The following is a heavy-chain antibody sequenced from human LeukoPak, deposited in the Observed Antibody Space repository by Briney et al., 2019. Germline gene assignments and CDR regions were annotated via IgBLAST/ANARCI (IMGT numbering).Heavy chain of an antibody. V-gene: IGHV3-66*01. CDR3: AREPPGGGFDY. CDR1: GFTVSSDY. D-gene: IGHD3-16*01. J-gene: IGHJ4*02. Sequence: PGGSLRLSCTASGFTVSSDYMSWVRQAPGKGLEWVSVVYSGGNTYYADSVKGRFTISRDNSKNTLYLQMNNLRAEDTAVYYCAREPPGGGFDYWGQGTLVTVSS. CDR2: VYSGGNT.